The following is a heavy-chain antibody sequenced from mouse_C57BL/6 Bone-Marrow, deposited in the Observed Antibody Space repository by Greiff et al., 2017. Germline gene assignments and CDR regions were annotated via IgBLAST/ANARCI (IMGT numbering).Heavy chain of an antibody. J-gene: IGHJ2*01. D-gene: IGHD2-3*01. V-gene: IGHV1-54*01. CDR3: ARYDDGYWDY. CDR2: INPGSGGT. Sequence: VQLVESGAELVRPGTSVKVSCKASGYAFTNYLIEWVKQRPGQGLEWIGVINPGSGGTNYNEKFKGKATLTADKSSSTAYMQLSSLTSEDSAVYFCARYDDGYWDYWGQGTTLTVSS. CDR1: GYAFTNYL.